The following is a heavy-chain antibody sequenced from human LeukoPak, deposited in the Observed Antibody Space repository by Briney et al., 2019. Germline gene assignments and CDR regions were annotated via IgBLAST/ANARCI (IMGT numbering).Heavy chain of an antibody. CDR3: AKAAGASFDH. CDR1: GFTFSSFG. J-gene: IGHJ4*02. CDR2: ISYDGSSK. V-gene: IGHV3-30*18. D-gene: IGHD3-10*01. Sequence: PGGSLRLSCAASGFTFSSFGMHWVRQAPGKGLEWVAVISYDGSSKYYRDSVEGRFTISRDNSRSTLFLQMNSLRIEDTAVYYCAKAAGASFDHWGQGTLVTVSS.